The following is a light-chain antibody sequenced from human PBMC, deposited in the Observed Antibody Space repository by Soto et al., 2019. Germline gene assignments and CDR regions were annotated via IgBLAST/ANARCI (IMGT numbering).Light chain of an antibody. J-gene: IGKJ2*01. CDR2: GAS. Sequence: IVMTQSPVTLSVSPGERVTLSCRASETVRTNLAWFQQKPGQTPRLLIFGASTRATGIPTRFTGSGSEAEFTLTLDSLQSEDLAVYYCQQYYNWPAYTFGQGNKLEI. V-gene: IGKV3-15*01. CDR1: ETVRTN. CDR3: QQYYNWPAYT.